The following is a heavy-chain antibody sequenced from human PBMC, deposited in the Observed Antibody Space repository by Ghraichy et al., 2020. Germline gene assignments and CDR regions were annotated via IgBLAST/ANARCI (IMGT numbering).Heavy chain of an antibody. CDR3: ASGEDFGVVSCLQH. CDR1: GGSISSSSYY. V-gene: IGHV4-39*01. Sequence: SETLSLTCTVSGGSISSSSYYWGWIRQPPGKGLEWIGSIYYSGSTYYNPSLKSRVTISVDTSKNQFSLKLSSVTAADTAVYYCASGEDFGVVSCLQHWGQGTLVTVSS. D-gene: IGHD3-3*01. CDR2: IYYSGST. J-gene: IGHJ1*01.